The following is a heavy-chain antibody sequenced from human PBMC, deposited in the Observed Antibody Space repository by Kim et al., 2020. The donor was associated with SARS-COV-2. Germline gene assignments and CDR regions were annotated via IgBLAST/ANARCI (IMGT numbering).Heavy chain of an antibody. CDR1: GYTFTTYG. J-gene: IGHJ4*02. CDR3: ARVDMSSSWYGDFDY. Sequence: ASVKVSCKASGYTFTTYGISWVRQAPGQGLEWMGWVNPYNGNTKFAQKLQDRVTMTTDTSTSTGYMELRSLRSDDTAVYYCARVDMSSSWYGDFDYWGQGTLVTVPS. CDR2: VNPYNGNT. V-gene: IGHV1-18*01. D-gene: IGHD6-13*01.